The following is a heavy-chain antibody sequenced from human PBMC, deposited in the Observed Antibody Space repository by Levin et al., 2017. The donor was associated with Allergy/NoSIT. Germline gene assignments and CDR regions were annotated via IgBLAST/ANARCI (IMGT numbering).Heavy chain of an antibody. CDR3: AKMGQRLVQGTFEH. Sequence: GGSLRLSCAASGFTSGYFAMSWVRQSPSKGLQWVSSIEGSGSGTYYADSVRGRFTISRDESTDTIYLQMNNLRADDTALYYCAKMGQRLVQGTFEHWGQGTLVTVSS. CDR1: GFTSGYFA. D-gene: IGHD6-13*01. V-gene: IGHV3-23*05. J-gene: IGHJ1*01. CDR2: IEGSGSGT.